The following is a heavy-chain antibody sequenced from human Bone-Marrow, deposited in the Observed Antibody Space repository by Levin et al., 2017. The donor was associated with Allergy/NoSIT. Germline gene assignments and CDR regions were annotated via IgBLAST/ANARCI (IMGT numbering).Heavy chain of an antibody. J-gene: IGHJ2*01. CDR1: GDSISPYY. CDR2: IHTSGST. V-gene: IGHV4-4*08. CDR3: ARPLPSYWHFGL. Sequence: SQTLSLTCTVSGDSISPYYWSWIRQPPGKALEWIGFIHTSGSTNYSPSFRNRVTASIDVSKNQVSLKLRSVTAADTAMYYCARPLPSYWHFGLWGRGTLVTVSS.